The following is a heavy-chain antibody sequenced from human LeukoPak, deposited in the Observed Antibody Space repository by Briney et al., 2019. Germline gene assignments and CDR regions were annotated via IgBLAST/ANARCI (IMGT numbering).Heavy chain of an antibody. D-gene: IGHD3-10*01. CDR3: ARDNYGSGGPGDC. V-gene: IGHV4-4*07. CDR1: GVSISRNY. J-gene: IGHJ4*02. CDR2: IYTDGNT. Sequence: SETLSLTCTVSGVSISRNYWSWIRQPAGKGLEWIGRIYTDGNTNYNSSLEGRVTMSIDASKQQFSLKLTSLTAADTAVYYCARDNYGSGGPGDCWGQGTLVTVSS.